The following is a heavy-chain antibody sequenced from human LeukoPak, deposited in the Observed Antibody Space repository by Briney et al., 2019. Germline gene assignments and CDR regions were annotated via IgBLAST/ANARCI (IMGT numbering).Heavy chain of an antibody. CDR3: ARGGGLDV. D-gene: IGHD3-16*01. V-gene: IGHV3-7*03. CDR1: GFTFSSYW. Sequence: GGSLRLSCAASGFTFSSYWMNWARQAPGKGLEWVASINHNGNVNYYVDSVKGRFTISRDNAKNSLCLQMSNLRAEDTAVYFCARGGGLDVWGQGATVTVSS. CDR2: INHNGNVN. J-gene: IGHJ6*02.